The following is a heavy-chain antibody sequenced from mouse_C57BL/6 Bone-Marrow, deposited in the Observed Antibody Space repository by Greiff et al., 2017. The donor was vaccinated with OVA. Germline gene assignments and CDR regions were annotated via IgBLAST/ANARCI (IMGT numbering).Heavy chain of an antibody. J-gene: IGHJ2*01. CDR3: ARGYYDYEDFDY. V-gene: IGHV3-6*01. CDR1: GYSITSGYY. CDR2: ISYDGSN. Sequence: EVKLMESGPGLVKPSQSLSLTCSVPGYSITSGYYWNWIRQFPGNKLEWMGYISYDGSNNYNPSLKNRISITRDTSKNQFFLKLNSVTTEDTATYYCARGYYDYEDFDYWGQGTTLTVSS. D-gene: IGHD2-4*01.